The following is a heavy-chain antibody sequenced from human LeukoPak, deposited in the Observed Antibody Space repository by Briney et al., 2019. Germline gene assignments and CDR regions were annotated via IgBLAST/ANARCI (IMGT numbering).Heavy chain of an antibody. CDR2: INPNSGGT. CDR3: ARVWQGRIATPPRGFDY. J-gene: IGHJ4*02. CDR1: GYTFTGYY. D-gene: IGHD1-26*01. V-gene: IGHV1-2*02. Sequence: GASVKVSRKASGYTFTGYYMHWVRQAPGQGLEWMGWINPNSGGTNYAQKFQDRVTMTRHTSISTAYMELSSLRSDDTAVYYCARVWQGRIATPPRGFDYWGQGTLVTVSS.